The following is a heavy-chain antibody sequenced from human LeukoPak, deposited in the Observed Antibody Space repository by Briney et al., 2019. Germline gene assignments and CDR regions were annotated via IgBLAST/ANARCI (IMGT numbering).Heavy chain of an antibody. CDR1: GFTFSAFS. J-gene: IGHJ4*02. CDR2: ISSSSSDI. D-gene: IGHD2-2*02. Sequence: PGGSLRLSCAASGFTFSAFSMNWVRQAPGKGLEWVSAISSSSSDIYYTDSVKGRFTISRDNANNFLYLQVSSLRAEDTAVYYCATGYTCGIRIDYWGQGTLVSVSS. V-gene: IGHV3-21*01. CDR3: ATGYTCGIRIDY.